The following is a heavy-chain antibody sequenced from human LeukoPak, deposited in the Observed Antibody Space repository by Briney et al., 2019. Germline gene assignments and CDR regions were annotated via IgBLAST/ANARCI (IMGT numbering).Heavy chain of an antibody. CDR3: AADIVGSQLH. V-gene: IGHV1-58*01. CDR1: GFTFSNSA. Sequence: ASVKVSCKASGFTFSNSAVQWVGQARGQRLEWIGWIVVGSGNTNYAQKFQERVTIARDVSTNTAYMELSSLRSEDTAVYYCAADIVGSQLHWGQGTVVTVSS. CDR2: IVVGSGNT. D-gene: IGHD1-26*01. J-gene: IGHJ4*02.